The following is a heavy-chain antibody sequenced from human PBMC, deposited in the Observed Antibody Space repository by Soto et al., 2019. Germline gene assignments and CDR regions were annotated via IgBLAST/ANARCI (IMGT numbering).Heavy chain of an antibody. CDR1: GFTFSNYW. CDR3: ARGEVRMATALDVFDI. J-gene: IGHJ3*02. Sequence: EVQLVESGGGLVQPGGSLRLSCAASGFTFSNYWMSWVRQAPGKGLEWVANIKQDGSEKSYVDSVKGRFTISRDNAKDSLYLQMNSLRAEDPAVYYCARGEVRMATALDVFDIWGQGTMVTVSS. CDR2: IKQDGSEK. D-gene: IGHD5-18*01. V-gene: IGHV3-7*03.